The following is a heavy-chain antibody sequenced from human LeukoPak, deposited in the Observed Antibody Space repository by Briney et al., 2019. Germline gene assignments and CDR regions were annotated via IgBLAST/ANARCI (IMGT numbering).Heavy chain of an antibody. V-gene: IGHV1-2*04. CDR2: INPNSGGT. J-gene: IGHJ6*02. CDR3: ARGIAAANYYYYGMDV. Sequence: ASVKVSCKASGYTFTGYYTHWVRQAPGQGLEWMGWINPNSGGTNYAQKFRGWVTMTRDTSISTAYMELSRLRSDDTAVYYCARGIAAANYYYYGMDVWGQGTTVTVSS. CDR1: GYTFTGYY. D-gene: IGHD6-13*01.